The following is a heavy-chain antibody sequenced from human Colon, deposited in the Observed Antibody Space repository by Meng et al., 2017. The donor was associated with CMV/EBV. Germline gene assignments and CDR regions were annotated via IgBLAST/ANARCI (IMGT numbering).Heavy chain of an antibody. D-gene: IGHD3-10*01. CDR2: IIPIFGTA. J-gene: IGHJ4*02. CDR1: GGTFSSYA. V-gene: IGHV1-69*05. Sequence: SVKVSCKAPGGTFSSYAISWVRQAPGQGLEWMGGIIPIFGTANYAQKFQGRVTITTDESTSTAYMELSSLRSEDTAVYYCARRPGSLGQFDYWGQGTLVTVSS. CDR3: ARRPGSLGQFDY.